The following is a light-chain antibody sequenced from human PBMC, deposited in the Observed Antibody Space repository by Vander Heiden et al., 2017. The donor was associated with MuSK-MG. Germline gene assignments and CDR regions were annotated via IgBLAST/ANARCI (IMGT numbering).Light chain of an antibody. CDR3: SSYTSSSTLGV. J-gene: IGLJ1*01. Sequence: QSALTQPASVSGSPGPSLTISCTGTSSDVGGYNYVSWYQQHPGKAPKLMIYEVSKRPSGVSNRFSGSKSGNTASLTISGLQAEDEADYYCSSYTSSSTLGVFGTGTKVTVL. CDR2: EVS. CDR1: SSDVGGYNY. V-gene: IGLV2-14*01.